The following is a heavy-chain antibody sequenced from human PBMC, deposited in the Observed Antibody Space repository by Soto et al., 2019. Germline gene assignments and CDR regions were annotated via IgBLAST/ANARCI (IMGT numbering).Heavy chain of an antibody. V-gene: IGHV3-66*01. CDR3: ASYREEQQLVRVYYYMDV. CDR1: GFTVSSNY. CDR2: IYSGGST. J-gene: IGHJ6*03. Sequence: EVQLVESGGGLVQPGGSLRLSCAASGFTVSSNYMSWVHQAPGKGLEWVSVIYSGGSTYYADSVKGRFTISRDNSKNTLYLQMNSLRAEDTAVYYCASYREEQQLVRVYYYMDVWGKGTTVTVSS. D-gene: IGHD6-13*01.